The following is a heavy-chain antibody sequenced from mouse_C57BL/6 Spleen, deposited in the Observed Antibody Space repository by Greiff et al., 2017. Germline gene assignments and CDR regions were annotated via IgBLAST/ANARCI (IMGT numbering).Heavy chain of an antibody. J-gene: IGHJ1*03. CDR3: ARAPYYDGRRYFDV. Sequence: EVKLMESGGGLVQSGRSLRLSCATSGFTFSDFYMEWVRQAPGKGLEWIAASRNKANDYTTEYSASVKGRFIVSRDTSQSILYLQMTALRAEDTAIYYCARAPYYDGRRYFDVWGTGTTVTVSS. D-gene: IGHD1-1*01. CDR1: GFTFSDFY. CDR2: SRNKANDYTT. V-gene: IGHV7-1*01.